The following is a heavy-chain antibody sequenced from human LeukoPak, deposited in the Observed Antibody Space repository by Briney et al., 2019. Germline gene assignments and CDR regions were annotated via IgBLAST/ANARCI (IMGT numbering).Heavy chain of an antibody. CDR3: ARDRRWLQYSDY. CDR2: ISYDGSNK. V-gene: IGHV3-30*04. J-gene: IGHJ4*02. CDR1: GFTFSSYA. D-gene: IGHD5-24*01. Sequence: GSLRLSCAASGFTFSSYAMHWVRQAPGKGLEWVAVISYDGSNKYHADSVKGRFTISRDNSKNTLYLEMSSLRPEDTAVYYCARDRRWLQYSDYWGQGTLVTVSS.